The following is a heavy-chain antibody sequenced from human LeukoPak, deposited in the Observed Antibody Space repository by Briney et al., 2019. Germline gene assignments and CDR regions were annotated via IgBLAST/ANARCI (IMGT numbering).Heavy chain of an antibody. D-gene: IGHD1-26*01. V-gene: IGHV1-3*01. J-gene: IGHJ4*02. CDR2: INAGNGNT. CDR1: GYTFTSYA. Sequence: ASVKVSCKASGYTFTSYAMHWVRQAPGQRLEWMGWINAGNGNTKYSQKFQGRVTITRDTSASTAYMELSSLRSEDTAVYYCARVGGSYYTYFDYWGQGTLVTVSS. CDR3: ARVGGSYYTYFDY.